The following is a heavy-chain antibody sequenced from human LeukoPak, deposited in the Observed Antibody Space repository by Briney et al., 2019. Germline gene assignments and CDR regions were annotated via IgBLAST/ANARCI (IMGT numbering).Heavy chain of an antibody. CDR1: GFTFDDCA. V-gene: IGHV3-9*03. CDR3: AKAASRYYDSSGYYLSAFGI. J-gene: IGHJ3*02. CDR2: ISWNSGSI. D-gene: IGHD3-22*01. Sequence: GGSLRLSCAASGFTFDDCAMHWVRQAPGKGLEWVSGISWNSGSIGYADSVKGRFTISRDNAKNSLYLQMNSLRAEDMALYYCAKAASRYYDSSGYYLSAFGIWGQGTMVTVSS.